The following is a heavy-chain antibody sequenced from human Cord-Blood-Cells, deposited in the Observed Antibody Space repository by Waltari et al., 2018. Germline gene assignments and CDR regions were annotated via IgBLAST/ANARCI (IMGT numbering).Heavy chain of an antibody. CDR2: ISWNSGSI. CDR3: AKDFVAVAGRDSSRGY. V-gene: IGHV3-9*01. D-gene: IGHD6-19*01. J-gene: IGHJ4*02. Sequence: EVQLVESGGGLVQPGRSLRLSCAASGFTFDDYAMHWVRQAPGKVLEWVSGISWNSGSIGYADSVKGRFTISRDNAKNSLYLQMNSLRAEDTALYYCAKDFVAVAGRDSSRGYWGQGTLVTVSS. CDR1: GFTFDDYA.